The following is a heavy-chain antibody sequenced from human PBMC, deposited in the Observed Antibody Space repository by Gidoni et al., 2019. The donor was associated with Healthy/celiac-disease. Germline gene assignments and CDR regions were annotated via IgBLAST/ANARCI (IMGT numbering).Heavy chain of an antibody. J-gene: IGHJ3*02. D-gene: IGHD1-7*01. CDR1: GFTFSSYG. Sequence: QVQLVESGGGVVQPGRSLRLSCAASGFTFSSYGMHWVRQAPGKGLEWVAVISYDGSNKYYADSVKGRFTISRDNSKNTLYLQMNSLRAEDTAVYYCAKQGTGTSRGAFDIWGQGTMVTVSS. V-gene: IGHV3-30*18. CDR2: ISYDGSNK. CDR3: AKQGTGTSRGAFDI.